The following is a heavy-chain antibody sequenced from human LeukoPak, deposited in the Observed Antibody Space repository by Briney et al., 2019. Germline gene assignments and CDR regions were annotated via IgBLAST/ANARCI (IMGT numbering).Heavy chain of an antibody. Sequence: GGSLRLSCAASGFTFSSYWMSWVRQAPGKGLEWVANIKQDGSEKYYVDSVKGRFTISRDNAKNSLYLQMNSLRAEDTAVYYCAKGPSGWWSPYYFDYWGQGTLVTVSS. CDR1: GFTFSSYW. CDR3: AKGPSGWWSPYYFDY. D-gene: IGHD6-19*01. V-gene: IGHV3-7*01. J-gene: IGHJ4*02. CDR2: IKQDGSEK.